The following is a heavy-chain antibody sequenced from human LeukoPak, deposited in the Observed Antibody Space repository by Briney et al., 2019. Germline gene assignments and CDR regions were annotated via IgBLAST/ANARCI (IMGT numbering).Heavy chain of an antibody. CDR2: IYYSGST. D-gene: IGHD6-19*01. V-gene: IGHV4-61*01. Sequence: PSETLSLTCTVSNYSISSGYYWSWIRQPPGKGLEWIGYIYYSGSTNYNPSLKSRVTISVDTSKNQFSLKLSSVTAADTAVYYCARIHSSGWPYYYYYYMDVWGKGTTVTVSS. CDR1: NYSISSGYY. J-gene: IGHJ6*03. CDR3: ARIHSSGWPYYYYYYMDV.